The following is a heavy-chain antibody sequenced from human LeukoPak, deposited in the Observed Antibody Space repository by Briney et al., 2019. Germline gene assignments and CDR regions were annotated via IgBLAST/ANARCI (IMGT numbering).Heavy chain of an antibody. J-gene: IGHJ4*02. V-gene: IGHV1-69*01. D-gene: IGHD6-19*01. Sequence: SVKVSCKASGGTFSSYAISWVRQAPGQGLEWMGGIIPIFGTANYAQKFQGRVTITADESTSTAYMELSSLRSEDTAVYYCARGKGSGWYKYYFDYWGQGTLVTVSS. CDR2: IIPIFGTA. CDR3: ARGKGSGWYKYYFDY. CDR1: GGTFSSYA.